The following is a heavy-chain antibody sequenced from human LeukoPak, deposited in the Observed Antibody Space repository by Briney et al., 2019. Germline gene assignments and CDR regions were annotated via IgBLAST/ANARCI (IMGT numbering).Heavy chain of an antibody. J-gene: IGHJ6*03. D-gene: IGHD4-17*01. CDR1: GGSFSGYY. CDR3: ARIWVTTMHYYYYMDV. Sequence: SETLSLTCAVYGGSFSGYYWSWIRQPPGKGLEWIGEINHSGSTNYNPPLKSRVTISVDTSKNQFSLKLSSVTAADTAVYYCARIWVTTMHYYYYMDVWGKGTTVTVSS. V-gene: IGHV4-34*01. CDR2: INHSGST.